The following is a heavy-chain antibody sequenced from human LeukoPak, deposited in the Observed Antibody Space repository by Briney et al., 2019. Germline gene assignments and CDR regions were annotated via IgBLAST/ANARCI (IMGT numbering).Heavy chain of an antibody. CDR2: IWYDGSNK. D-gene: IGHD6-13*01. V-gene: IGHV3-33*01. Sequence: GGSLRLSCAASGFTFSSYDMHWVRQAPGKGLEWVAVIWYDGSNKYYADSVKGRFTISRDNSKNTLYLQMNSLRAEDTAVYYCARDSAAAASFDYWGQGTLVTVSS. J-gene: IGHJ4*02. CDR3: ARDSAAAASFDY. CDR1: GFTFSSYD.